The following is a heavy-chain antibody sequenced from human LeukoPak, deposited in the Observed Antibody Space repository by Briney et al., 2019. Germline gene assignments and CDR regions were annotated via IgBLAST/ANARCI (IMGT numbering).Heavy chain of an antibody. CDR1: GYTFSTYA. Sequence: GASVKVSCKASGYTFSTYAIHWVRQAPGQGLEWMGWINAGNGDTKYSQKFQARVTITRDTSASTVYMELRRLRSEDTAVYYCARGGGMFFFESNGYSPRPDSLDIWGQGTMVTVSS. CDR2: INAGNGDT. V-gene: IGHV1-3*01. D-gene: IGHD3-3*01. CDR3: ARGGGMFFFESNGYSPRPDSLDI. J-gene: IGHJ3*02.